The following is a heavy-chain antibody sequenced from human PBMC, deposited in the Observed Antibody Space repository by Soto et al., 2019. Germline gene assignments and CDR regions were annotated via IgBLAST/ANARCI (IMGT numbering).Heavy chain of an antibody. J-gene: IGHJ6*02. D-gene: IGHD6-13*01. V-gene: IGHV3-30*18. CDR3: AKNWRYSSSWYTPYYYGMDV. CDR2: ISYDGSNK. Sequence: PGGSLRLSCAASGFTFSSYGMHWVRQAPGKGLEWVAVISYDGSNKYYADSVKGRFTISRDNSKNTLYLQMNSLRAEDTAVYYCAKNWRYSSSWYTPYYYGMDVWGQGTTVTVSS. CDR1: GFTFSSYG.